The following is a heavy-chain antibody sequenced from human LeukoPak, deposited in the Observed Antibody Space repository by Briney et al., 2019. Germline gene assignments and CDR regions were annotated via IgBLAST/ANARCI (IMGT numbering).Heavy chain of an antibody. Sequence: SETLSLTCTVSGGTISSSSYYWGWIRQPPGKGLEWIGSIYYSGSTYYNPSLKSRVTISVDTSKNQFSLKLSSVTAADTAVYYCARERSGSLLGAWGQGTQVTVSS. J-gene: IGHJ4*02. CDR1: GGTISSSSYY. CDR2: IYYSGST. V-gene: IGHV4-39*02. CDR3: ARERSGSLLGA. D-gene: IGHD1-26*01.